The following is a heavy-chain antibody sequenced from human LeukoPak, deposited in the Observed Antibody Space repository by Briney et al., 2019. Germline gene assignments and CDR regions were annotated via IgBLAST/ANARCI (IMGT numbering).Heavy chain of an antibody. D-gene: IGHD6-6*01. CDR2: IYYSGST. CDR3: ARHVLGSSSGEY. J-gene: IGHJ4*02. CDR1: GGSISSSSYY. V-gene: IGHV4-39*01. Sequence: PSETLSLTCTVSGGSISSSSYYWGWIRQPPGKGLEWIGSIYYSGSTYYNPSLKSRVTISVDTSKNQFSLKLSSVTAADTAVYYCARHVLGSSSGEYWGQGTLVTASS.